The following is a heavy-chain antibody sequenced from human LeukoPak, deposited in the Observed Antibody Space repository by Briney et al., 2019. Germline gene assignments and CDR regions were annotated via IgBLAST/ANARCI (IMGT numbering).Heavy chain of an antibody. Sequence: PGLSLRLSCAASGFTFSDYYMSWIRQAPGKGLEWVSNISSSSSYTNSADSVKGRFTISRDNAKNSLYLQMNSLRAEDTAVYYCARVVAVGDMGPRFDPWGQGTLVTVSS. V-gene: IGHV3-11*03. J-gene: IGHJ5*02. D-gene: IGHD6-19*01. CDR2: ISSSSSYT. CDR1: GFTFSDYY. CDR3: ARVVAVGDMGPRFDP.